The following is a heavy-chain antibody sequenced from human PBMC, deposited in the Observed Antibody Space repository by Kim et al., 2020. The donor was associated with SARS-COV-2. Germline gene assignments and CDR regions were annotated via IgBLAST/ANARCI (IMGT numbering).Heavy chain of an antibody. J-gene: IGHJ5*02. CDR3: ARGGAEGFDT. V-gene: IGHV3-72*01. Sequence: YIKEYAASVRDRFTISRDDSTNSVYLQMNSLKSEDTAVYYCARGGAEGFDTWGQGTLVTVSS. CDR2: YIK.